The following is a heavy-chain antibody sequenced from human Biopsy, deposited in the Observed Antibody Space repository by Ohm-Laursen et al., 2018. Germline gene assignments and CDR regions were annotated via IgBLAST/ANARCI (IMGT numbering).Heavy chain of an antibody. Sequence: TLSLTWAVYGGSFNGYFWRWIRQPPGKGLEWIGDITQSGSTNHSPSLKSRVTISVDTSKNQLSLKLSSVTAADTAVYFCARGSSYGYDFDDWGQGTLVAVSS. V-gene: IGHV4-34*01. J-gene: IGHJ4*02. CDR2: ITQSGST. CDR1: GGSFNGYF. CDR3: ARGSSYGYDFDD. D-gene: IGHD5-18*01.